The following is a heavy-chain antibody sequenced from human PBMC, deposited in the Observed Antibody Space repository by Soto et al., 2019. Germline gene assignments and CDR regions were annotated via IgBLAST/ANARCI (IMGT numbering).Heavy chain of an antibody. CDR2: IYYSGST. CDR3: ARRRGFPYYYGMDV. Sequence: SETLCLTCSVSGGSISSGGYYWSWIRQHPGKGLEWIGYIYYSGSTYYNPSLKSRVTISVDTSKNQFSLKLSSVTAADTAVYYCARRRGFPYYYGMDVWGQGTTVTVS. CDR1: GGSISSGGYY. V-gene: IGHV4-31*03. D-gene: IGHD5-12*01. J-gene: IGHJ6*02.